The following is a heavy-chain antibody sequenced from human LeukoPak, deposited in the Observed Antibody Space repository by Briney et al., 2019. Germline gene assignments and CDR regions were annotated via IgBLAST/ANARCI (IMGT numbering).Heavy chain of an antibody. V-gene: IGHV3-21*01. CDR2: ISSRSSYI. Sequence: GGSLRLSCAASGFTFSTYTMNWVRQAPGKGLEWVSSISSRSSYIYYADSVKGRFTISRDNSKNTLYLQMNSLRAEGTAVYYCARGTRYCSGGSCYSGDWFDPWGQGTLVTVSS. D-gene: IGHD2-15*01. CDR1: GFTFSTYT. CDR3: ARGTRYCSGGSCYSGDWFDP. J-gene: IGHJ5*02.